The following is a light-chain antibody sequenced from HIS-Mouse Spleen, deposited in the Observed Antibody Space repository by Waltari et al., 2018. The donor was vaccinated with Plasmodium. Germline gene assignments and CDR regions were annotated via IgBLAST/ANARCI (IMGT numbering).Light chain of an antibody. CDR3: QQYNNWPRGT. CDR1: QSVSST. V-gene: IGKV3-15*01. Sequence: EIAMTQSPATLSVSPGERATPSGRASQSVSSTLAWYQQKPGQAPRLLNYGASTRATGIPARFSCSGSGTEFTLTISSMQSEDFAVYYCQQYNNWPRGTFGQGTKVEIK. CDR2: GAS. J-gene: IGKJ1*01.